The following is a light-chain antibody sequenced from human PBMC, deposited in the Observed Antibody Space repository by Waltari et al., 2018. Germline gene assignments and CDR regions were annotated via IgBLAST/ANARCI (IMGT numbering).Light chain of an antibody. Sequence: QSVLTQPPSVSGAPGQRVSIPCTGSGSNLGAGYDVHWYQQHPGKAPKLLIYGTSTLPPGVPDRFFGSQSGTSASLAITALQAEDEAEYYCQSYDTSLSVVFGGGTKLTVL. J-gene: IGLJ2*01. CDR2: GTS. CDR1: GSNLGAGYD. V-gene: IGLV1-40*01. CDR3: QSYDTSLSVV.